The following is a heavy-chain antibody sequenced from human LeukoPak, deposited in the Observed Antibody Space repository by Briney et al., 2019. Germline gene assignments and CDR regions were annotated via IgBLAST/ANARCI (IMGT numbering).Heavy chain of an antibody. CDR3: TGFDV. Sequence: PGGSLRLSCAASGFTFSSYAMSWVRQAPGKGLEWVGRIRSKANSYATAYAASVKGRFTISRDDSKNTAYLQMDSLKTEDTAVYYCTGFDVWGKGTTVTVSS. V-gene: IGHV3-73*01. CDR2: IRSKANSYAT. J-gene: IGHJ6*04. CDR1: GFTFSSYA.